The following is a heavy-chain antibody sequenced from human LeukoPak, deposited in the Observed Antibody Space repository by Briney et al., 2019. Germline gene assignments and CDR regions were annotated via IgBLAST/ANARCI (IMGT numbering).Heavy chain of an antibody. D-gene: IGHD3-22*01. Sequence: GESLKISCKGSGYSFTNNWIAWVRQMPGKGLQWMGSIYPGDSDTRYSPSFQGQVTISTDKSINTAYLQWSSLKASDTAMYYCARRWGYWEAFDYWGQGTLVTVS. CDR1: GYSFTNNW. CDR3: ARRWGYWEAFDY. CDR2: IYPGDSDT. J-gene: IGHJ4*02. V-gene: IGHV5-51*01.